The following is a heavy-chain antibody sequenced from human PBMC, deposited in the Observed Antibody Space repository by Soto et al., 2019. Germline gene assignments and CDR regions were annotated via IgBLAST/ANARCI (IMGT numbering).Heavy chain of an antibody. CDR1: GGSISSGDYY. V-gene: IGHV4-30-4*01. J-gene: IGHJ4*02. D-gene: IGHD3-3*01. CDR3: ARVLGNYDFWSGPIDY. Sequence: SETLSLTCTVSGGSISSGDYYWSWIRQPPGKGLEWIGYIYYSGSTYYNPSLKSRVTISVDTSKNQFSLKLSSVTAADTAVYYCARVLGNYDFWSGPIDYWGQGTLVTVSS. CDR2: IYYSGST.